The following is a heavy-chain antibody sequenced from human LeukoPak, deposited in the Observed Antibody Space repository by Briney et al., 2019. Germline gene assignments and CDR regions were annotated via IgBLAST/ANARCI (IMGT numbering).Heavy chain of an antibody. V-gene: IGHV3-48*03. D-gene: IGHD2-2*01. Sequence: GGSLRLSCAASGFTFRRYEMNWVRQAPGKGLEWVSYISSSGSTIYYADSVKGRFTISRDNAKNSLYLQMNSLRAEDTAVYYCARMLIVVVPAAKGYDYYGMDVWGQGTTVTVSS. J-gene: IGHJ6*02. CDR2: ISSSGSTI. CDR3: ARMLIVVVPAAKGYDYYGMDV. CDR1: GFTFRRYE.